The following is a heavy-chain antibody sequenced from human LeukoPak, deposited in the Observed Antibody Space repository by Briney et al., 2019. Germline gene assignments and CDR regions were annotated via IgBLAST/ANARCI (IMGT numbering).Heavy chain of an antibody. CDR2: ISWDGGST. Sequence: GGSLRLSCAASGFTFDEYTMHWVRQAPGKCLEWVSLISWDGGSTYYADSVKGRFTISRDNSENSLYLQMNSLRNEDTALYYCAKGNYYYMDVWGKGTPVTVSS. V-gene: IGHV3-43*01. CDR3: AKGNYYYMDV. CDR1: GFTFDEYT. J-gene: IGHJ6*03.